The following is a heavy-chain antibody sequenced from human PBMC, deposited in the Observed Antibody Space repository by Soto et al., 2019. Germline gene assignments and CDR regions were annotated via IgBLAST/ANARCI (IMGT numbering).Heavy chain of an antibody. J-gene: IGHJ4*02. D-gene: IGHD4-17*01. CDR3: SISNSYGRGDF. Sequence: QVQLVQSGAEVKKPGSSVMVSCKASGGTLNSYTISWVRQAPGQGLEWMGGIIPVFGTTDYAQKFQGRVTITADQSTGTAYLALFSLRSEDTAIYYCSISNSYGRGDFWGQGTLVTVSS. V-gene: IGHV1-69*01. CDR2: IIPVFGTT. CDR1: GGTLNSYT.